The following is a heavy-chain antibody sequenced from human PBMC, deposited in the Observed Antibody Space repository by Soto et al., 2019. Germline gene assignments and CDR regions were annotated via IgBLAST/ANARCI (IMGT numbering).Heavy chain of an antibody. J-gene: IGHJ6*02. V-gene: IGHV4-4*02. CDR3: ARHYYYANHYYYAMDV. Sequence: QVQLQESGPGLVRPSGTLSLTCAVSGASISSSNWWSWVRHPPGKGLEWIGDIYHDGSTNRNPSLKSRATISVDKSKNQLSLRLTSVTAADTAVYYCARHYYYANHYYYAMDVWGQGTTVTVSS. D-gene: IGHD3-22*01. CDR2: IYHDGST. CDR1: GASISSSNW.